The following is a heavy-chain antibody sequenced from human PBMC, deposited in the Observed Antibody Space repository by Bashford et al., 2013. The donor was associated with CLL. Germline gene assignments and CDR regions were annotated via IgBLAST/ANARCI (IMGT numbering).Heavy chain of an antibody. D-gene: IGHD6-19*01. CDR2: INTNTGSP. CDR1: GYTFTTYA. V-gene: IGHV7-4-1*02. Sequence: ASVKVSCKASGYTFTTYAMKWVRQAPGQGLEWMGWINTNTGSPTYAQGFTGRFVFSLDTSVSTAYLQISSLKAEDTAVYYCARAVSGREPDYWGQGTLVTVSS. CDR3: ARAVSGREPDY. J-gene: IGHJ4*02.